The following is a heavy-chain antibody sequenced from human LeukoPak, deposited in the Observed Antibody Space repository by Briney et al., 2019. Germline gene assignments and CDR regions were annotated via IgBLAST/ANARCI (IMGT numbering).Heavy chain of an antibody. V-gene: IGHV4-39*07. CDR2: IYHSGST. CDR3: ARGVYYDSSGEALDY. D-gene: IGHD3-22*01. J-gene: IGHJ4*02. CDR1: GGSISSSSYY. Sequence: SETLSLTCTVSGGSISSSSYYWGWIRQPPGKGLEWIGSIYHSGSTYYNPSLKSRVTISVDTSKNQFSLKLSSVTAPDTAVYYCARGVYYDSSGEALDYWGQGTLVTVSS.